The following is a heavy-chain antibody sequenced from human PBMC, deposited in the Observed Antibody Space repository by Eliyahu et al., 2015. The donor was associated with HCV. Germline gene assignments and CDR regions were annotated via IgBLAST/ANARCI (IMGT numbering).Heavy chain of an antibody. Sequence: QVQLQESGPGLVKPSETLSLTCXVXGCXXXTYXWXWIRXPPGKGLEWIGYIHYSGSTHYNPSLKSRVTMSLDTSKNQFSLNLTSVTPADAAVYYCASGGGGIAVAGTGGWFDPWGQGTLVTVSS. CDR1: GCXXXTYX. D-gene: IGHD6-19*01. V-gene: IGHV4-59*01. J-gene: IGHJ5*02. CDR2: IHYSGST. CDR3: ASGGGGIAVAGTGGWFDP.